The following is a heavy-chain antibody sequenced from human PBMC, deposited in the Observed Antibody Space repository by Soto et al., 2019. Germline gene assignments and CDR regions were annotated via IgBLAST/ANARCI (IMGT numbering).Heavy chain of an antibody. CDR1: GGSISSGDYY. J-gene: IGHJ5*02. Sequence: SETLSLTCTVSGGSISSGDYYWSWIRQPPGKGLEWIGYIYYSGSTYYNPSLKSRVTISVDTSKNQFSLKLSSVTAADTAVYYCAREDSSGAPLPETYNWFDPWGQGTLVTVSS. CDR2: IYYSGST. V-gene: IGHV4-30-4*01. D-gene: IGHD3-10*01. CDR3: AREDSSGAPLPETYNWFDP.